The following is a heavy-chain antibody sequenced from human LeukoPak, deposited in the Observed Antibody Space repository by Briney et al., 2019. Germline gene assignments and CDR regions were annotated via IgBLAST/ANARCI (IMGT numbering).Heavy chain of an antibody. CDR3: ASSPWYSSSWYYFDY. CDR2: INHGGST. CDR1: GGSFSGYY. V-gene: IGHV4-34*01. Sequence: SETLSLTCAVYGGSFSGYYWSWIRQPPGKGLEWIGEINHGGSTNYNPSLKSRVTISVDTSKNQFSLKLSSVTAADTAVYYCASSPWYSSSWYYFDYWGQGTLVTVSS. D-gene: IGHD6-13*01. J-gene: IGHJ4*02.